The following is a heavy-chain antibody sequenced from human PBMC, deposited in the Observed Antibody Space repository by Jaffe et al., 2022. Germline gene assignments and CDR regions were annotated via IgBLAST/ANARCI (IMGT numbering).Heavy chain of an antibody. CDR3: ARIQGGDSSGWSYFDY. Sequence: QVTLRESGPALVKPTQTLTLTCTFSGFSLSTSGMCVSWIRQPPGKALEWLALIDWDDDKYYSTSLKTRLTISKDTSKNQVVLTMTNMDPVDTATYYCARIQGGDSSGWSYFDYWGQGTLVTVSS. D-gene: IGHD6-19*01. CDR1: GFSLSTSGMC. V-gene: IGHV2-70*01. CDR2: IDWDDDK. J-gene: IGHJ4*02.